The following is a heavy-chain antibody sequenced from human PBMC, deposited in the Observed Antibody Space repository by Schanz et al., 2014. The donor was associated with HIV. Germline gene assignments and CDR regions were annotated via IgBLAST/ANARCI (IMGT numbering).Heavy chain of an antibody. J-gene: IGHJ4*02. Sequence: QVQLVQSGAEVKKPGASVKVSCKASGYSFNDYGVSWMRQAPGQGLEWMGWISGYNGNTDYAQKFQDRVTMTTDTSTSTAYMELRSLRSDDTALYYCARGRYSGSYYNYWGQGTLVTVSS. V-gene: IGHV1-18*01. CDR3: ARGRYSGSYYNY. CDR1: GYSFNDYG. CDR2: ISGYNGNT. D-gene: IGHD1-26*01.